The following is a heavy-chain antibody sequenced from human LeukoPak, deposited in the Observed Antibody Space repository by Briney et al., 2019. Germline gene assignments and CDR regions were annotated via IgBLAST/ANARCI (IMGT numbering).Heavy chain of an antibody. CDR2: IYHSGST. CDR3: ARVEAAAGYFDY. D-gene: IGHD6-13*01. V-gene: IGHV4-30-2*03. J-gene: IGHJ4*02. CDR1: GGSISSGGYS. Sequence: SETLSLTCAVSGGSISSGGYSWSWIRQPPGKGLEWIGSIYHSGSTYYNPSLKSRVTISVDTSKNQFSLKLSSVTAADTAVYYCARVEAAAGYFDYWGQGTLVTVSS.